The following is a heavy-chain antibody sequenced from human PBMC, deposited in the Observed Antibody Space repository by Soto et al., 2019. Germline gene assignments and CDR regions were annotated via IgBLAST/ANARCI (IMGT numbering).Heavy chain of an antibody. D-gene: IGHD6-25*01. CDR1: GFTLSSYD. V-gene: IGHV3-23*01. Sequence: PGGSLRLSCAAPGFTLSSYDMRWVCDAPGKGLEWVSAISGSGGSTYYAESVKGRFTISRDNFRNTLYLRMDSPRADHTAVYHCPKDSAAPRVTYFDYWAQGTLVTISS. CDR2: ISGSGGST. CDR3: PKDSAAPRVTYFDY. J-gene: IGHJ4*02.